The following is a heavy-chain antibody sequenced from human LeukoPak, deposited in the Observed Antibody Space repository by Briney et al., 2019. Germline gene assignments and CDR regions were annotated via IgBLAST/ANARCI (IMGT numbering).Heavy chain of an antibody. D-gene: IGHD1-1*01. J-gene: IGHJ6*02. V-gene: IGHV3-30*04. CDR2: ISYDGSNE. CDR1: GFTFSSYP. CDR3: ARAIGTDYYYYYGMDV. Sequence: GGSLRLPCAASGFTFSSYPMHGVRQAQGKGREGVEVISYDGSNEYYADSVKGRFTISRDNSKNTLYLQMNSLRAEDTAVYYCARAIGTDYYYYYGMDVWGQGTTVTVSS.